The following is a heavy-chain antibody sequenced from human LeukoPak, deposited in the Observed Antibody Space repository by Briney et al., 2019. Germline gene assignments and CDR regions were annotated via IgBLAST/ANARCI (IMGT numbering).Heavy chain of an antibody. CDR3: ARDSGSGTYY. V-gene: IGHV4-61*01. D-gene: IGHD6-19*01. J-gene: IGHJ4*02. Sequence: PSETLSLTCTVSGGSISSSSYYWGWIRQPPGKGLEWIGHIYYSGSTNYSPSLKSRVTISIDTSKNQFSLKLSSVTAADTAVYYCARDSGSGTYYWGQGTLVTVSS. CDR2: IYYSGST. CDR1: GGSISSSSYY.